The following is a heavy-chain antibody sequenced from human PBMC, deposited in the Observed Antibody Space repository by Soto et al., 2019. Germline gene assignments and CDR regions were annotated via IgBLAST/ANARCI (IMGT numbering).Heavy chain of an antibody. CDR3: ARGGSNDWQVAFDI. CDR2: INHSGNN. J-gene: IGHJ3*02. CDR1: DGSFSTYY. D-gene: IGHD3-9*01. Sequence: PSDTLSLTRVVSDGSFSTYYYNWIRQSPGKGLEWIGEINHSGNNNYSPSLKSRVTMSLDTSKNQFSLKLTSVTAADTAVYYCARGGSNDWQVAFDIWGQGTMVTVSS. V-gene: IGHV4-34*01.